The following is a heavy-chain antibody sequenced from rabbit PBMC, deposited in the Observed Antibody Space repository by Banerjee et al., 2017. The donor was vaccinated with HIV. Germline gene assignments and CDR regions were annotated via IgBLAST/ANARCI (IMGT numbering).Heavy chain of an antibody. CDR1: GIDFSSYG. D-gene: IGHD6-1*01. CDR2: IYPDYGST. Sequence: QEQLKESGGGLVQPGGSLTLSCKASGIDFSSYGISWVRQAPGKGLEWIAYIYPDYGSTDYASWVNGRFTISLDNAQNTVFLQMTSLTAADTATYFCARVGYAGYVYAGEYYFNLWGPGTLVTVS. V-gene: IGHV1S47*01. J-gene: IGHJ4*01. CDR3: ARVGYAGYVYAGEYYFNL.